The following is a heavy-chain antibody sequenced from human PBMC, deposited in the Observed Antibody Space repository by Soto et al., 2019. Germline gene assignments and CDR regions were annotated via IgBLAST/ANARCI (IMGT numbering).Heavy chain of an antibody. J-gene: IGHJ4*02. CDR2: INHSGST. V-gene: IGHV4-34*01. Sequence: PSETLSLTCAVYGGSFSGYYWSWIRQPPGKGLEWIGEINHSGSTNYNPSLKSRVTISVGTSKNQFSLKLSSVTAADTAVYYCARVLRRGWYFTGRSFDYWGQGTLVTV. CDR1: GGSFSGYY. CDR3: ARVLRRGWYFTGRSFDY. D-gene: IGHD6-19*01.